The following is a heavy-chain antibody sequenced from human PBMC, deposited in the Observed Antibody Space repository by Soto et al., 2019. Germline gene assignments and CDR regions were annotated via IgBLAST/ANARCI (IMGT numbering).Heavy chain of an antibody. V-gene: IGHV1-3*01. J-gene: IGHJ5*02. D-gene: IGHD3-10*01. CDR1: GYTFTSYA. CDR3: AFDPYGSGTYYWKFDH. Sequence: ASVKVSCKASGYTFTSYAMHWVRQAPGQRLEWMGWINAGNGNTKYSQKFQGRVTITRDTSASTAYMELSSLRSENTAAYYCAFDPYGSGTYYWKFDHWRQGTLVTVSS. CDR2: INAGNGNT.